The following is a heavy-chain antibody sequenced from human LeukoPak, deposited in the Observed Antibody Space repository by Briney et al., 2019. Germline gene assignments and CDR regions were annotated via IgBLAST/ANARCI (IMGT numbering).Heavy chain of an antibody. D-gene: IGHD3-10*01. CDR1: GGSISSSSYY. V-gene: IGHV4-39*07. J-gene: IGHJ4*02. CDR3: ARGGNYYGSGIRAATRFDY. Sequence: SETLSLTCTVSGGSISSSSYYWGWIRQPPGKGLEWIGEINHSGSTNYNPSLKSRVTISVDTSKNQFSLKLSSVTAADTAVYYCARGGNYYGSGIRAATRFDYWGQGTLVTVSS. CDR2: INHSGST.